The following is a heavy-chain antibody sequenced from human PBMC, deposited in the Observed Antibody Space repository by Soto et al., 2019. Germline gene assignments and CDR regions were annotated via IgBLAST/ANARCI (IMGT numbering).Heavy chain of an antibody. CDR2: ISAYNGNT. CDR1: GYTFTSYG. J-gene: IGHJ5*02. CDR3: ARAHVVVVAATQVKAHNWFDP. V-gene: IGHV1-18*01. Sequence: ASVKVSCKASGYTFTSYGISWVRQAPGQGLEWMGWISAYNGNTNYAQKLQGRVTMTTDTSTSTAYMELRSLRSDDTAVYYCARAHVVVVAATQVKAHNWFDPWGQGTLVTVSS. D-gene: IGHD2-15*01.